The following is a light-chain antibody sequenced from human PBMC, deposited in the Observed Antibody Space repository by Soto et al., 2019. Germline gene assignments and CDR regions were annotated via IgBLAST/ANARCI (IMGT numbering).Light chain of an antibody. J-gene: IGKJ4*01. CDR3: QQYNNWPLT. CDR2: GAS. CDR1: QSVSSN. V-gene: IGKV3D-15*01. Sequence: EIVMTQSLATLSVSPGERTNLSCRASQSVSSNLAWYQQKPGQAPRLLIYGASTRATGIPARFSGSGSETEFTLTISSMQSEDFAVYYCQQYNNWPLTFGGGTKVEIK.